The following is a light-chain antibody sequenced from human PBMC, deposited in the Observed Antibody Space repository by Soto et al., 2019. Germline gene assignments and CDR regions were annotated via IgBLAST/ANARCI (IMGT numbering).Light chain of an antibody. CDR1: QSVSSN. Sequence: EIVMTQSPATLSVSPGERATLSCRASQSVSSNLAWYQQKPGQAPRLLIYGASTRAAGIPARFSGSGSGTEFTLIISSLQYEDFVVYYCQQYYNWPPWTFGQGTKVEIK. CDR2: GAS. V-gene: IGKV3-15*01. CDR3: QQYYNWPPWT. J-gene: IGKJ1*01.